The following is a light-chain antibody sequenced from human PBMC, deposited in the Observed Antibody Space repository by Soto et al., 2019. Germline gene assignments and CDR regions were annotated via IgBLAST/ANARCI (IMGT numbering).Light chain of an antibody. V-gene: IGLV2-23*01. Sequence: QSALTQPASVSGSPGQSITISCTGTSSDVGSYNLVSWYQQHPGKAPKLMIYEGSKRPSGVSNRFSGSKSGNTASLTISGLQDDDEADYYCCSYAASSTWVFGGGTKLTVL. CDR1: SSDVGSYNL. CDR3: CSYAASSTWV. J-gene: IGLJ3*02. CDR2: EGS.